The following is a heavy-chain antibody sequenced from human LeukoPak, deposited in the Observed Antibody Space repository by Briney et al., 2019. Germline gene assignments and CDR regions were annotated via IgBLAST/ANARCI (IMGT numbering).Heavy chain of an antibody. D-gene: IGHD3-22*01. CDR2: IYYSGST. V-gene: IGHV4-59*08. CDR3: ARFTDSGGYIDY. J-gene: IGHJ4*02. CDR1: GGSISSYY. Sequence: SETLSLTCTVSGGSISSYYWSWIRQPPGKGLEWIGYIYYSGSTNYNPSLKSRVSISVDTSKNQVSLKLSSVTAVDTAVYYCARFTDSGGYIDYWGQGTLVTVSS.